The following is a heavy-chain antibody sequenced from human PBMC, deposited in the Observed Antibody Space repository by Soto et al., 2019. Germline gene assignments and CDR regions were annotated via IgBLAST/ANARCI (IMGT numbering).Heavy chain of an antibody. J-gene: IGHJ4*02. CDR3: ARGRPDYQTQFFDY. CDR2: ISTSSSTI. CDR1: GFTFSSYA. Sequence: PGGSLRLSCAASGFTFSSYAMSWVRQAPGKGLEWVSYISTSSSTIYYADSVKGRFTISRDSAKNSLYLQMNSLRDEDTAVYYCARGRPDYQTQFFDYWGQGTLVTVSS. V-gene: IGHV3-48*02. D-gene: IGHD4-17*01.